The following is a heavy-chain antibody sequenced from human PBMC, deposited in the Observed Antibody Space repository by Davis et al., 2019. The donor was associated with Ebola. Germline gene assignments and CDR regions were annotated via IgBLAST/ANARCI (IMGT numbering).Heavy chain of an antibody. Sequence: AASVKVSCKASGYTFISYGISWVRQAPGQGPEWMGWISTFDGKTKHVQKFQGRVTMTRDKSTSTVYMELRSLRSDDTAVYYCARGLDFGDYTDYWGQGTLVTVSS. CDR2: ISTFDGKT. CDR3: ARGLDFGDYTDY. CDR1: GYTFISYG. D-gene: IGHD4-17*01. J-gene: IGHJ4*01. V-gene: IGHV1-18*01.